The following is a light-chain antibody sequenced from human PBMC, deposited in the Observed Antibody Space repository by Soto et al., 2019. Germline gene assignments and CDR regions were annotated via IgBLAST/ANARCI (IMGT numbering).Light chain of an antibody. CDR2: AAS. CDR3: QQCYSTPFT. CDR1: QSISSY. Sequence: DIQMTQSPSPLSASVGDRVTITCRASQSISSYLNWYQQKPGKAPKPLIYAASSLQSGFPSRFSGSGSGTDFTLTISSLQPEDFATYYCQQCYSTPFTFGPGTKVDIK. J-gene: IGKJ3*01. V-gene: IGKV1-39*01.